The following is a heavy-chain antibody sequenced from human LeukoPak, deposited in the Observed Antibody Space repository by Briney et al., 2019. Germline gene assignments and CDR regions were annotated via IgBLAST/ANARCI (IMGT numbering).Heavy chain of an antibody. J-gene: IGHJ4*02. Sequence: PSETLSLTCTVSGGSISRGSYYWSWIRQPAGKGLEWIGRIYTSGSTNYNPSLKSRVTISVDTSKNQFSLKLSSVTDADTAVYYCASGEYYYDSSGYSFDYWGQGTLVTVSS. CDR2: IYTSGST. V-gene: IGHV4-61*02. D-gene: IGHD3-22*01. CDR3: ASGEYYYDSSGYSFDY. CDR1: GGSISRGSYY.